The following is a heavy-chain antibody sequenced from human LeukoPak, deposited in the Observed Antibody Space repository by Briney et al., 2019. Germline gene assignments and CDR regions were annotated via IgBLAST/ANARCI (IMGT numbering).Heavy chain of an antibody. Sequence: SVKVSCKASGCTFSSYAISWVRQAPGQGLEWMGRIIPILGIANYAQKFQGRVTITADKSTSTAYMELSSLRSEDTAVYYCASRGHCSGGSCYHDAFDIWGQGKMVTVSS. V-gene: IGHV1-69*04. CDR1: GCTFSSYA. J-gene: IGHJ3*02. CDR3: ASRGHCSGGSCYHDAFDI. D-gene: IGHD2-15*01. CDR2: IIPILGIA.